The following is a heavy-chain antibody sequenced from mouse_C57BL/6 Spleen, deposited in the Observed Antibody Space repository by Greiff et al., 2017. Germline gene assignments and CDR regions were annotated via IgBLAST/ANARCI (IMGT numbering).Heavy chain of an antibody. D-gene: IGHD2-2*01. J-gene: IGHJ4*01. CDR1: GYTFTSYW. CDR2: IDPSDSYT. V-gene: IGHV1-59*01. Sequence: QVQLQQPGAELVRPGTSVKLSCKASGYTFTSYWMHWVKQRPGQGLEWIGVIDPSDSYTNYNQKFKGKATLTVDTSSSTAYLQLRSLTSGDSAVYYWAPAMVTTCAMDYWGQGTSVTVSS. CDR3: APAMVTTCAMDY.